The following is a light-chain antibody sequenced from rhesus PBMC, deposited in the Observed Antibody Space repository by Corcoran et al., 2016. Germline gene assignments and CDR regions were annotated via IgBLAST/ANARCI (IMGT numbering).Light chain of an antibody. CDR3: QQYYTTPRT. CDR1: QGITND. Sequence: DIQMTQSPSSLSASVGDRVTITCRASQGITNDLAWYQQKPGETPKLLINEASCLQSGIPSRFSGSGSGTDFTLTISSLQSENFATYCCQQYYTTPRTFGQGAKVEIK. V-gene: IGKV1-21*01. J-gene: IGKJ1*01. CDR2: EAS.